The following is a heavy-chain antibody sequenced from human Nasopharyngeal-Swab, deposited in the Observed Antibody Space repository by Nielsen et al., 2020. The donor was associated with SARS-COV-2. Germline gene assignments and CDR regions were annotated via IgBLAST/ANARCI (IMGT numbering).Heavy chain of an antibody. CDR2: IYYSGST. Sequence: PGKGLEWIGRIYYSGSTYYNPSLKSRVTISVDTSKNQFSLKLSSVTAADTAVYYCASIAAAGAPGYWGQGTLVTVSS. D-gene: IGHD6-13*01. J-gene: IGHJ4*02. CDR3: ASIAAAGAPGY. V-gene: IGHV4-39*01.